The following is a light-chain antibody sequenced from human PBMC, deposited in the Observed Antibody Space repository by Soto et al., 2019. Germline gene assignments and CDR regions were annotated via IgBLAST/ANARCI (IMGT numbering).Light chain of an antibody. CDR3: ILYTRSSTLYVV. CDR2: DVS. Sequence: QSALTQPASVSGSPGQSITISCTGTSSDVGGYNYVSWYQQHPGKAPKLMIYDVSNRPSGVSNRFSGSKSGNTASLTISGLQAEDEADNYCILYTRSSTLYVVFGGGTKLTVL. V-gene: IGLV2-14*01. J-gene: IGLJ2*01. CDR1: SSDVGGYNY.